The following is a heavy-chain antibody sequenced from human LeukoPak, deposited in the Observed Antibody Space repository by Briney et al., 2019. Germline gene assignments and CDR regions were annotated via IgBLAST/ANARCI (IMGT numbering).Heavy chain of an antibody. J-gene: IGHJ4*02. Sequence: SETLSPTCTVSGGSISSSSYYWGWIRQPPGKGLEWIGSIYYSGSTYYNPSLKSRVTISVDTSKNQFSLKLSSVTAADTAVYYCASFPAAADYWGQGTLVTVSS. CDR3: ASFPAAADY. CDR2: IYYSGST. V-gene: IGHV4-39*01. D-gene: IGHD6-13*01. CDR1: GGSISSSSYY.